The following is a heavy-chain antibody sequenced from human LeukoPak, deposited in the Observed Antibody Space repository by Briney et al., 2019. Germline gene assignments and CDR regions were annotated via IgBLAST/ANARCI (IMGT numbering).Heavy chain of an antibody. Sequence: SQTLSLTCTVSGGSISSGGYYWSWIRQHPGKCLEWIGYIYYSGSTYYNPSLKSRVTISVDTSKNQFSLKLSSVTAADTAVYYCARELAGRPPTYGMDVWGQGTTVTVSS. V-gene: IGHV4-31*03. CDR1: GGSISSGGYY. CDR2: IYYSGST. CDR3: ARELAGRPPTYGMDV. J-gene: IGHJ6*02.